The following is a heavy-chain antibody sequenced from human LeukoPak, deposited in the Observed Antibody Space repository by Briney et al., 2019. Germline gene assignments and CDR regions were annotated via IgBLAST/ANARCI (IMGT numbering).Heavy chain of an antibody. J-gene: IGHJ4*02. Sequence: ASVKVSCKASGYTFTSYGISWVRQAPGQGLEWMGWISAYNGNTNYAQKLQGRVTMTTDTSTSTACKELRSLRSDDTAVYYCARDLRGWNDPYRYWGQGTLVTVSS. CDR1: GYTFTSYG. CDR2: ISAYNGNT. D-gene: IGHD1-1*01. V-gene: IGHV1-18*01. CDR3: ARDLRGWNDPYRY.